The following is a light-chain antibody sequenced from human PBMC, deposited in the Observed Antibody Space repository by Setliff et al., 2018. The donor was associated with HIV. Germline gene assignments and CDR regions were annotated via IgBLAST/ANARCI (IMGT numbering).Light chain of an antibody. Sequence: SYELTQPPSVSVSPGQTARITCSGDALPKQYSYWYQKKPGQAPVMVIYRDTRRPAGIPARFSGSDSGTSVTLTISGVQAEDEAVYYCQSGDRSHPVVFGGGTQLTVL. CDR3: QSGDRSHPVV. V-gene: IGLV3-25*03. CDR2: RDT. CDR1: ALPKQY. J-gene: IGLJ3*02.